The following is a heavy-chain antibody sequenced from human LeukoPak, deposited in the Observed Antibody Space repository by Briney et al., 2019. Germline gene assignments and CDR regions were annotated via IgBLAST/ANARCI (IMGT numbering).Heavy chain of an antibody. CDR2: ITSSGDGT. D-gene: IGHD3-22*01. J-gene: IGHJ4*02. Sequence: GGSLRLSCAASGFTFSIYAMSWVRQAPGKGLQWVSSITSSGDGTYYADSVKGRLTISRDNSEKMLYLQMKSLRVEDTAVYFCAKDRPNYYGSNGHYYRRDGDYWGQGTLVTVSS. CDR3: AKDRPNYYGSNGHYYRRDGDY. CDR1: GFTFSIYA. V-gene: IGHV3-23*01.